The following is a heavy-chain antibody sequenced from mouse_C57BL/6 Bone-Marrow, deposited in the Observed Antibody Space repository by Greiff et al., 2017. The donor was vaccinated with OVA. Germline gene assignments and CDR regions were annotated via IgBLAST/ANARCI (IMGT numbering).Heavy chain of an antibody. CDR3: ARRYGNHRVSWFAY. Sequence: EVQLVESGGDLVKPGGSLKLSCAASGFTFSSYGMSWVRQTPDKRLEWVATISSGGSYTYYPDSVKGRFTISRDNAKNTLYLQMSSLKSEDTAMYYCARRYGNHRVSWFAYWGQGTLVTVSA. J-gene: IGHJ3*01. D-gene: IGHD2-1*01. CDR2: ISSGGSYT. CDR1: GFTFSSYG. V-gene: IGHV5-6*01.